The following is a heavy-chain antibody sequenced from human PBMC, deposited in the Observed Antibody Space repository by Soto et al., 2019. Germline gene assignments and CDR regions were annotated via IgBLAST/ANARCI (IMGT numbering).Heavy chain of an antibody. V-gene: IGHV6-1*01. CDR1: GDSVSSNSAA. J-gene: IGHJ6*02. Sequence: LSLTCAISGDSVSSNSAAWNWIRQSPSRGLEWLGRTYYRSKWYNDYAVSVKSRITINPDTSKNQFSLQLNSVTPEDTAVYYCARVSFIAVAGTTNYYYYGMDVWGQGTTVTVSS. D-gene: IGHD6-19*01. CDR2: TYYRSKWYN. CDR3: ARVSFIAVAGTTNYYYYGMDV.